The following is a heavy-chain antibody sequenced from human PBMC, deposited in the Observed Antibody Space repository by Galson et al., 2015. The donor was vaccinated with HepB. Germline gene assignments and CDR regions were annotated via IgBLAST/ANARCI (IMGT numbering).Heavy chain of an antibody. CDR2: ISSSSSYI. J-gene: IGHJ3*02. Sequence: SLRLSCAASGFTFSSYSMNWVRQAPGKGLEWVPSISSSSSYIYYADSVKGRFTISRDNAKNSLYLQMNSLRAEDTAVYYCAKVVQQLAWEGAFDIWGQGTMVTVSS. CDR1: GFTFSSYS. V-gene: IGHV3-21*04. CDR3: AKVVQQLAWEGAFDI. D-gene: IGHD6-13*01.